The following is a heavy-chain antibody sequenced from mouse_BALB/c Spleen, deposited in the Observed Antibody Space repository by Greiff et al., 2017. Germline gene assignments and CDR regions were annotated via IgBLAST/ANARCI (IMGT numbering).Heavy chain of an antibody. CDR3: ARDYYGSSYGFAY. D-gene: IGHD1-1*01. V-gene: IGHV2-6-7*01. J-gene: IGHJ3*01. CDR1: GFSLTGYG. CDR2: LWGDGST. Sequence: QVQLKESGPGLVAPSQSLSITCTVSGFSLTGYGVNWVRQPPGKGLEWLGMLWGDGSTDYNSALKSRLSISKDNSKSQVFLKMNSLQTDDTARYYCARDYYGSSYGFAYWGQGTLVTVSA.